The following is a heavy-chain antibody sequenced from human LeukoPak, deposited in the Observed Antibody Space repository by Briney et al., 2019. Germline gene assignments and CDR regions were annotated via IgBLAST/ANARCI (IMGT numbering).Heavy chain of an antibody. CDR3: ASSVAVAGPFRCYYYMDV. CDR2: IIPIFGTA. Sequence: SVKVSCKASGGTFSSYAISWVRQAPGQGLEWMGGIIPIFGTANYAQKFQGRVTITADESTSTAYMELSSLRSEDTAVYYCASSVAVAGPFRCYYYMDVWGKGTTVTISS. J-gene: IGHJ6*03. V-gene: IGHV1-69*13. CDR1: GGTFSSYA. D-gene: IGHD6-19*01.